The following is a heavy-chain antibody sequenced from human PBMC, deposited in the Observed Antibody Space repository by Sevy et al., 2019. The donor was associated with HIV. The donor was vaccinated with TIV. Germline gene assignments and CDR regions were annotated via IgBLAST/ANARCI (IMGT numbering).Heavy chain of an antibody. Sequence: SETLSLTCTVSGGSISSGDYYWSWIRQPPGKGLEWIGYIYYSGSTYYNPSLKSRVTISVDTSKNQFSLKLSSVTAADTAVYYCASVFYCYGDHRHLHDDYFDYWGQGTLVTVSS. J-gene: IGHJ4*02. D-gene: IGHD3-22*01. CDR3: ASVFYCYGDHRHLHDDYFDY. V-gene: IGHV4-30-4*01. CDR1: GGSISSGDYY. CDR2: IYYSGST.